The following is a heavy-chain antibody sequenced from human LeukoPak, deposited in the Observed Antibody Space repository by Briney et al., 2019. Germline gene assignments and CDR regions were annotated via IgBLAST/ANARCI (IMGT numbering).Heavy chain of an antibody. CDR2: FDPEDGET. D-gene: IGHD5-18*01. Sequence: ASVKVSCKVSGYTLTELSMHWVRQAPGKGLEWMGGFDPEDGETIYAQKFQGRVTMAEDTSTDTAYMELSSLRSEDTAEFYCATDPSGYSYGYYFDYWGQGTLVTVSS. J-gene: IGHJ4*02. CDR3: ATDPSGYSYGYYFDY. CDR1: GYTLTELS. V-gene: IGHV1-24*01.